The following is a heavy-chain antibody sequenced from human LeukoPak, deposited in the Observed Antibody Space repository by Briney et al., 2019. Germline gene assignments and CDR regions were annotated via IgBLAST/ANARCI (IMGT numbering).Heavy chain of an antibody. CDR3: AKRWDYGYFDY. J-gene: IGHJ4*02. V-gene: IGHV3-23*01. Sequence: GGSLRLSCAASGFTFSSYAMTWVRQAPGKGLEWVSTISGSTGSTYYADSVRGRFTISRDNSKNTLYLQMNSLRAEDTAIYYCAKRWDYGYFDYWGQGTLVTVSS. CDR1: GFTFSSYA. CDR2: ISGSTGST. D-gene: IGHD4-17*01.